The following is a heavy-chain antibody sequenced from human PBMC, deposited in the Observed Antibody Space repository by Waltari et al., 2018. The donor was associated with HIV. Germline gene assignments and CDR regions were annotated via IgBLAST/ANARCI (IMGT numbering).Heavy chain of an antibody. J-gene: IGHJ4*02. CDR3: ARFDGGNSEVHH. Sequence: EVQLVESGGGLVKPGGSLRLSCAASGFTFSSFSMSWIRQAPGRALEWVASIDSSNTNIHYADSASGRFTISRDNAKNALYMQMNSLRAEDTALYYCARFDGGNSEVHHWGQGTLVTVSS. CDR1: GFTFSSFS. D-gene: IGHD2-21*01. CDR2: IDSSNTNI. V-gene: IGHV3-21*01.